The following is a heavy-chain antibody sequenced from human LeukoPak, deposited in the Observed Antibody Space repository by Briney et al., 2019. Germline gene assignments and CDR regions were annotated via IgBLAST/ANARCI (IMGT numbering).Heavy chain of an antibody. D-gene: IGHD3-22*01. CDR1: GFTFSSYW. V-gene: IGHV3-74*01. J-gene: IGHJ4*02. Sequence: GGSLRLSCAASGFTFSSYWMHWVRQAPGKGLVWVSRINSDVSSTSYADSVKGRFTISRDNAKNTLYLQMNSLRAEDTAVYYCARAIYDSSGYYYFSPYYFDYWGQGTLVTVSS. CDR3: ARAIYDSSGYYYFSPYYFDY. CDR2: INSDVSST.